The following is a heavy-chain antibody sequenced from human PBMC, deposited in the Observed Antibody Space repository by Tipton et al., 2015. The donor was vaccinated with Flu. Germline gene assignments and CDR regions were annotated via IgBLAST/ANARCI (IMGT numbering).Heavy chain of an antibody. J-gene: IGHJ3*01. CDR1: GYSFTTYW. D-gene: IGHD2-2*01. CDR2: IYPGDSDT. CDR3: ARKYCSSTTCYQALDV. V-gene: IGHV5-51*03. Sequence: QLVQSGAEVKKPGESLKISCKGSGYSFTTYWIGWVRQMPGRGLEWMGIIYPGDSDTRYSPSFQGQVTISADKSFSTAYLQWSSLKASDTAMYYCARKYCSSTTCYQALDVWGQGTMVTVSS.